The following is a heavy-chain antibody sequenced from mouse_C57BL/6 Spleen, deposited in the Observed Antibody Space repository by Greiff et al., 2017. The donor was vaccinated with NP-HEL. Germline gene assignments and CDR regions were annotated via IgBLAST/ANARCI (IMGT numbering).Heavy chain of an antibody. CDR1: GYTFTSYW. CDR2: IDPSDSYT. V-gene: IGHV1-69*01. J-gene: IGHJ1*03. Sequence: VQLQQSGAELVMPGASVKLSCKASGYTFTSYWMHWVKQRPGQGLEWIGEIDPSDSYTNYNQKFKGKSALTVDKSSSTAYMQLSSLTSEDSAVYYCARRSWYFDVWGTGTTVTVSS. CDR3: ARRSWYFDV.